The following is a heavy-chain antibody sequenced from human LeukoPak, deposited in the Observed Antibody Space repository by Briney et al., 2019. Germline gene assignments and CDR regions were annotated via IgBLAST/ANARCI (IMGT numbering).Heavy chain of an antibody. CDR1: GGSIRSSSYY. Sequence: SETLSLTCTVSGGSIRSSSYYWGWIRQPPGKGLEWIGNIYYGGSTYYNPSLKSRVTTSTDTSKNQFFLKLSSVTAADTAVYYCARATEPGSSTWDWFDPWGQGTLVTVSS. D-gene: IGHD2-2*01. CDR3: ARATEPGSSTWDWFDP. CDR2: IYYGGST. J-gene: IGHJ5*02. V-gene: IGHV4-39*07.